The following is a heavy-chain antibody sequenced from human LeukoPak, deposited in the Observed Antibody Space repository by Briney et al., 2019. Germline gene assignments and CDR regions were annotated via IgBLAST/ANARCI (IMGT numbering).Heavy chain of an antibody. Sequence: GGSLRLSCAASGFTFDDYAMHWVRQAPGKGLEWVSGISWNSGSIGYADSVKGRFTISRDNSKNTLYLQMNSLRAEDTAVYYCAPTGTTGFGYFDYWGQGTLVTVSS. J-gene: IGHJ4*02. D-gene: IGHD1-1*01. V-gene: IGHV3-9*01. CDR3: APTGTTGFGYFDY. CDR1: GFTFDDYA. CDR2: ISWNSGSI.